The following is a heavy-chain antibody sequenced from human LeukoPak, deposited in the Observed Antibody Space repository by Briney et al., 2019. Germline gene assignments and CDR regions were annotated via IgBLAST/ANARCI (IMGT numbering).Heavy chain of an antibody. CDR2: IYYSGNT. D-gene: IGHD3-10*01. J-gene: IGHJ6*02. Sequence: SETLSLTCTVSGGSISDYYWTWIRQPPGKVLEWIGYIYYSGNTNYNPSLKSRVTISIDTSKNQFSLNLNSVSAADTAVYYCARTSRHLYGSGSKLNPWPDGMDIWGQGTTVTVSS. CDR1: GGSISDYY. V-gene: IGHV4-59*01. CDR3: ARTSRHLYGSGSKLNPWPDGMDI.